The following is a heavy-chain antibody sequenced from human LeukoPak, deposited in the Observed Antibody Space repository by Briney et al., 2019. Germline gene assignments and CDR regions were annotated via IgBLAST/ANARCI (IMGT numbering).Heavy chain of an antibody. CDR2: ISSTSSYI. J-gene: IGHJ6*04. D-gene: IGHD3-9*01. V-gene: IGHV3-21*01. CDR1: GFTFSSYS. CDR3: ARGPLRYVDRFSGYYGTDV. Sequence: GGSLRLSCAASGFTFSSYSMRWVREAPGKGLEWVSSISSTSSYIYYADSVKGRFTISRDNAKNSLYLQMNSLRGEDTAVYYCARGPLRYVDRFSGYYGTDVWGKGTTVTVSS.